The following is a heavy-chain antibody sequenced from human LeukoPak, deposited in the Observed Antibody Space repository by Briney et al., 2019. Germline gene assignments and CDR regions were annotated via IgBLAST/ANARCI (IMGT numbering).Heavy chain of an antibody. CDR2: ISAYNGNT. J-gene: IGHJ6*02. CDR3: ARERYYGSGSYYTYGMDV. Sequence: GSSVKVSCKASGGTFSSYAISWVRQAPGQGLEWMGWISAYNGNTNYAQKLQGRVTMTTDTSTSTAYMELRSLRSDDTAVYYCARERYYGSGSYYTYGMDVWGQGTTVTVSS. V-gene: IGHV1-18*01. CDR1: GGTFSSYA. D-gene: IGHD3-10*01.